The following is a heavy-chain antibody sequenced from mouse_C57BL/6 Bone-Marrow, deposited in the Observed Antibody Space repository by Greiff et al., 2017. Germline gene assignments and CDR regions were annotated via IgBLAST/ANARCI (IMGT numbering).Heavy chain of an antibody. D-gene: IGHD2-1*01. Sequence: QVQLQQPGAELVRPGTSVKLSCKASGYTFTSYWMHWVKQRPGQGLEWIGVIDPSDSYTNYNQKFKGKATLTVDTSSSTAYMQLSSLTSEDSAVYYCAAYGSFAYWGQGTLVTVSA. CDR2: IDPSDSYT. J-gene: IGHJ3*01. CDR1: GYTFTSYW. CDR3: AAYGSFAY. V-gene: IGHV1-59*01.